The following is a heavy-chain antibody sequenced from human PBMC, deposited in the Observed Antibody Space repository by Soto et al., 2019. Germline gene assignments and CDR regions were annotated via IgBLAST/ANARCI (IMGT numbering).Heavy chain of an antibody. V-gene: IGHV3-23*01. CDR2: IGGSGSYT. J-gene: IGHJ5*01. CDR1: GFTFSSYA. CDR3: AKDNVASDSRGWEIRFDS. Sequence: PGGSLRLSCAASGFTFSSYAMAWVRQAPGEGLEWVSSIGGSGSYTYYADSVKGRFTISRDNFKSTLYLQMNSLRAEDTAVYYCAKDNVASDSRGWEIRFDSWGQGNLVTVSS. D-gene: IGHD6-19*01.